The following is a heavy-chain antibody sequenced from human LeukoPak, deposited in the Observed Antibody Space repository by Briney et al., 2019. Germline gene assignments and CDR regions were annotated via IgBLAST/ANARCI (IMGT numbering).Heavy chain of an antibody. Sequence: SETLSLTCTVSGGSTSSYYWSWIRQPPGKGLEWIGYIYYSGSTNYNPSLKSRVTISVDTSKNQFSLKLSSVTAADTAVYYCARVGYSYGYFGYFDYWGQGTLVTVSS. V-gene: IGHV4-59*01. J-gene: IGHJ4*02. CDR1: GGSTSSYY. D-gene: IGHD5-18*01. CDR3: ARVGYSYGYFGYFDY. CDR2: IYYSGST.